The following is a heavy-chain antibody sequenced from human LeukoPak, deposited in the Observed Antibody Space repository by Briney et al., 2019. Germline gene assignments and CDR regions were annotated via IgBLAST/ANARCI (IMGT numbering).Heavy chain of an antibody. CDR3: ARANMVVALWFDP. Sequence: SETLSLTCAVYGGSFSGYYWSWIRQPPGKGLEWIGEINHSGSTNYNPSLKSRVTISVDTSKNQFSLKLSSVTAADTAVYYCARANMVVALWFDPWGLGTLVTVSS. CDR1: GGSFSGYY. CDR2: INHSGST. J-gene: IGHJ5*02. D-gene: IGHD2-21*01. V-gene: IGHV4-34*01.